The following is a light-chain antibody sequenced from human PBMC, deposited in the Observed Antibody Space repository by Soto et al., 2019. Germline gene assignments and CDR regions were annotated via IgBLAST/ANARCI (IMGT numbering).Light chain of an antibody. J-gene: IGKJ4*01. V-gene: IGKV3-15*01. Sequence: EIVMTQSPATLSVSPGGRATLSCRASQSVSSNLAWYQQKPVQAPRLLIYGVSTRATGFPARFSGSGSGTEYTLTISSLQSEDFAVYYCQQYQNWPLTFGGGTRVEIK. CDR1: QSVSSN. CDR3: QQYQNWPLT. CDR2: GVS.